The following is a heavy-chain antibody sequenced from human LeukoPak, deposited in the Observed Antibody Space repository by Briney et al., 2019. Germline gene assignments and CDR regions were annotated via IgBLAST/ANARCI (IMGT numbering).Heavy chain of an antibody. CDR3: ARRSGGFDY. D-gene: IGHD2-15*01. CDR1: GDSISSNNW. Sequence: SETLSLTCTVSGDSISSNNWWSWVRPTPGKGLEWIGETYHSGSTNYNSSLKSRVTISVDKAKRQFSLKLSSVTAADTAVYFCARRSGGFDYWGQGTLVTVSS. CDR2: TYHSGST. V-gene: IGHV4-4*02. J-gene: IGHJ4*02.